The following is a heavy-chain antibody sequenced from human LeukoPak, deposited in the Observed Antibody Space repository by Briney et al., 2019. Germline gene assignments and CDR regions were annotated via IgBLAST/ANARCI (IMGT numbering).Heavy chain of an antibody. CDR2: ISSSSSTI. CDR1: GFTFSSYS. V-gene: IGHV3-48*01. CDR3: AKDSPSKKVYYYYYMDV. J-gene: IGHJ6*03. Sequence: PGGSLRLSCAASGFTFSSYSMNWVRQAPGKGLEWVSYISSSSSTIYYADSVKGRFTISRDNAKNSLYLQMNSLRAEDTAVYYCAKDSPSKKVYYYYYMDVWGKGTTVTISS.